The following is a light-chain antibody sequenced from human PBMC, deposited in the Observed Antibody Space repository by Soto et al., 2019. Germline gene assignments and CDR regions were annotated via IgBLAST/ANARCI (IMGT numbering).Light chain of an antibody. CDR3: QHANSCPPCT. V-gene: IGKV1-12*01. CDR1: QDIRGW. Sequence: DIQMTQSPSSVSASVGDRVTITCRASQDIRGWLAWYQQKPGKAPKLLIYGASSLHSGVPSRFSGSGSGTDFALTISSLQPEDSATYYCQHANSCPPCTFGQGTKVEIK. J-gene: IGKJ1*01. CDR2: GAS.